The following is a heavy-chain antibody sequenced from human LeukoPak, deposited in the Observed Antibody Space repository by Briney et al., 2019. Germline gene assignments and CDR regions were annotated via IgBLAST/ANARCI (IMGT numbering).Heavy chain of an antibody. CDR3: ASNWGSSASDY. Sequence: QTGGSLRLSCAASGFTFSSYSMNWVRQAPGKGLEWVSYISSSSSTIYYADSVKGRFTISRDNAKNSLYLQMNSLRAEDTAVYYCASNWGSSASDYWGQGTLVTVSS. V-gene: IGHV3-48*01. J-gene: IGHJ4*02. CDR2: ISSSSSTI. CDR1: GFTFSSYS. D-gene: IGHD7-27*01.